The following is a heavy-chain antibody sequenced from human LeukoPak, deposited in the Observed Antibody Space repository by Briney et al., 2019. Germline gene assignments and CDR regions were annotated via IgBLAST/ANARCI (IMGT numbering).Heavy chain of an antibody. CDR2: ISGSGGST. V-gene: IGHV3-23*01. J-gene: IGHJ4*02. D-gene: IGHD3-10*01. CDR3: AKDVGGIRTYFDY. Sequence: GGSLRLSCAASGFTFSSYAMSRVRQAPGKGLEWVSAISGSGGSTYYADSVKGRFTISRDNAKNTLYLQTNSLRAEDTAVYYCAKDVGGIRTYFDYWGQGTLVTVS. CDR1: GFTFSSYA.